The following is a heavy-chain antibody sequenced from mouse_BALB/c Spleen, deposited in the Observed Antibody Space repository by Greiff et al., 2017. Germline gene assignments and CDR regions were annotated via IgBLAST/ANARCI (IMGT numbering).Heavy chain of an antibody. CDR2: IDPSDSYT. CDR1: GYTFTSYW. CDR3: ARNFYAMDY. V-gene: IGHV1-69*02. J-gene: IGHJ4*01. Sequence: QVQLQQSGAELVKPGASVKLSCKASGYTFTSYWMHWVKQRPGQGLEWIGEIDPSDSYTNYNQKFKGKATLTVDKSSSTAYMQLSSLTSEDSAVYYCARNFYAMDYWGQGTSVTVSS.